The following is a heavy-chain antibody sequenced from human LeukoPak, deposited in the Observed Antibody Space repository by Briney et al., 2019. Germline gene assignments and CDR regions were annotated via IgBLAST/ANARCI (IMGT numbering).Heavy chain of an antibody. CDR2: ISGSGGST. CDR1: GFTLSSYA. Sequence: PGGSLRLSCAASGFTLSSYAMSWVRQAPGRGLEWVSAISGSGGSTYYADSVKGRFTISRDNSKNTLYLQMNSLRAEDTAVYYCANVPSPQAARWFGGWGQGTLVTVSS. CDR3: ANVPSPQAARWFGG. D-gene: IGHD3-10*01. V-gene: IGHV3-23*01. J-gene: IGHJ4*02.